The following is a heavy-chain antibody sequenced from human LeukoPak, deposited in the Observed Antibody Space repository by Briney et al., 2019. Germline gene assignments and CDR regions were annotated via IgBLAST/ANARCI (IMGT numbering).Heavy chain of an antibody. CDR3: ARDLFLSAAYGN. D-gene: IGHD6-13*01. CDR1: GFTFSSYS. V-gene: IGHV3-7*01. J-gene: IGHJ4*02. CDR2: IKQDGSEK. Sequence: GGSLRLSCAASGFTFSSYSMNWVRQAPGKGLEWVANIKQDGSEKYYVDSVKGRFTISRDNAKNSLYLQMNSLRAEDTAVYYCARDLFLSAAYGNWGQGTLVTVSS.